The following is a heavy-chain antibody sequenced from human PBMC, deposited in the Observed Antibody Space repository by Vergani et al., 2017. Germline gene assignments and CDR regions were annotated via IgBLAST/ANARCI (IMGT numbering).Heavy chain of an antibody. J-gene: IGHJ6*02. CDR1: GGSFSGYY. D-gene: IGHD3-10*01. V-gene: IGHV4-34*01. CDR2: INHSGST. Sequence: QVQLQQWGAGLLKPSETLSLTCAVYGGSFSGYYWSWIRQPPGKGLEWIGEINHSGSTNYNPSLKSRVTISVDTSKNQFSLKLSSVSAAGTAVYYCARVRASSSGRYLSYYGMDVWGQGTTVTVSS. CDR3: ARVRASSSGRYLSYYGMDV.